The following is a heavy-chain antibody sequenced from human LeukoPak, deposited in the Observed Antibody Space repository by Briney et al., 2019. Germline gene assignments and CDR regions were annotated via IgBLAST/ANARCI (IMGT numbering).Heavy chain of an antibody. CDR3: VRDLVYGTGDQRFDY. CDR1: GFIFSSYW. V-gene: IGHV3-74*01. D-gene: IGHD7-27*01. CDR2: MNSDGSST. J-gene: IGHJ4*02. Sequence: GGALRLSCTASGFIFSSYWMYWVRQPPGKGLEWVSRMNSDGSSTNYADSVKGRLTISRDNAKNTLYLQMNGLRVEDTAVYYCVRDLVYGTGDQRFDYWGQGTLVTVSS.